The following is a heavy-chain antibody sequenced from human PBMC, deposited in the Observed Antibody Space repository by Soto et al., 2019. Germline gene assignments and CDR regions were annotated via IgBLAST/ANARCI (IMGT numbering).Heavy chain of an antibody. Sequence: ASVKVSCKASGYTFTTYDIHRVRRAPGQGLEWMGWMSPHNGNTGFAQKFRDRVTIARNTSISTAYMELSGLRSEDTAVYYCARRKERSGPHYFDYWGQGTLVTVSS. J-gene: IGHJ4*02. D-gene: IGHD6-25*01. V-gene: IGHV1-8*01. CDR2: MSPHNGNT. CDR3: ARRKERSGPHYFDY. CDR1: GYTFTTYD.